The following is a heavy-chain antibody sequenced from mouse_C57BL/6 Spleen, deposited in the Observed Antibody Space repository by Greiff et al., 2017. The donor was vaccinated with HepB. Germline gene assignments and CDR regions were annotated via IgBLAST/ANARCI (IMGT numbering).Heavy chain of an antibody. Sequence: QVQLKQPGAELVKPGASVKLSCKASGYTFTSYWMHWVKQRPGRGLEWIGRIDPNSGGTKYNEKFKSKATLTVDKPSSTAYMQLSSLTSEDSAVYYCARSTDYDYDGSWFAYWGQGTLVTVSA. CDR1: GYTFTSYW. D-gene: IGHD2-4*01. J-gene: IGHJ3*01. CDR2: IDPNSGGT. V-gene: IGHV1-72*01. CDR3: ARSTDYDYDGSWFAY.